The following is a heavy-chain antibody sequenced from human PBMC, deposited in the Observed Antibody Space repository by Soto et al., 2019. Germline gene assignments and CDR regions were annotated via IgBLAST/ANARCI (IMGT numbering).Heavy chain of an antibody. CDR3: ARDIDG. D-gene: IGHD2-15*01. V-gene: IGHV3-48*01. J-gene: IGHJ4*02. Sequence: EVQVVESGGGLVQPGGSLRLSCAASGFTFSSYSMNWVRQAPGKGLEWVSYISSSSSTIFYADSVKGRFTISRDNAKNSRYLQMNSLRAEATAVYYCARDIDGGGQGTLVTVSS. CDR2: ISSSSSTI. CDR1: GFTFSSYS.